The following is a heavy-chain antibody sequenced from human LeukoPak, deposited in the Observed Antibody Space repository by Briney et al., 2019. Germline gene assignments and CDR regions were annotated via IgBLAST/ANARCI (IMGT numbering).Heavy chain of an antibody. V-gene: IGHV4-34*01. J-gene: IGHJ4*02. CDR2: INHSGST. Sequence: PSETLSLTCTVSGGSISGYYWSWIRQPPGKGLEWIGEINHSGSTNYNPSLKSRVTISVDTSKNQFSLKLSSVTAADTAVYYCASGAVGHYGSGKKYNYWGQGTLVTVSS. CDR1: GGSISGYY. CDR3: ASGAVGHYGSGKKYNY. D-gene: IGHD3-10*01.